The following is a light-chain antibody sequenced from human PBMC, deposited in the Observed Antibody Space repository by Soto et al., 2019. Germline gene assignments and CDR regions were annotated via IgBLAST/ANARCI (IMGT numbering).Light chain of an antibody. V-gene: IGLV1-44*01. J-gene: IGLJ1*01. Sequence: QSALTQPPSASGTPGQRVTISCSGSSSNIGSNTVNWYQQLPGTAPKLLIYSNNQRPSGVPDRFSGSKSGTSASLAISGLQSEDEADYYCEAWDDSLNGPRKVFGSGTKVTVL. CDR1: SSNIGSNT. CDR3: EAWDDSLNGPRKV. CDR2: SNN.